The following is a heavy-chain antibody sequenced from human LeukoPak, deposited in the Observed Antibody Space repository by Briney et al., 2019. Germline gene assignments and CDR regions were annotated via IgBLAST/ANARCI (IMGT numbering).Heavy chain of an antibody. CDR3: ARDLRGAFDI. CDR2: IIPIFGTA. CDR1: GGTFSSYA. Sequence: ASVKVSCKASGGTFSSYAISWVRQAPGQGLEWMGGIIPIFGTANYAQKFQGRVTSTADESTSTAYMELSSLRSEDTAVYYCARDLRGAFDIWGQGTMVTVSS. D-gene: IGHD4-17*01. J-gene: IGHJ3*02. V-gene: IGHV1-69*13.